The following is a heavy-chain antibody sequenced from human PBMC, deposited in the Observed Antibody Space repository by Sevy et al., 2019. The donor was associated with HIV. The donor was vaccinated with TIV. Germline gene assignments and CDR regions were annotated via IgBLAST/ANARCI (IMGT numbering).Heavy chain of an antibody. CDR2: IRSKGYDGTT. J-gene: IGHJ4*02. CDR3: AKGGRSYGDSYFDH. CDR1: GFTFGDFA. D-gene: IGHD5-18*01. V-gene: IGHV3-49*03. Sequence: GGSLRLSCTTSGFTFGDFALSWFRQAPGKGLEWVGFIRSKGYDGTTEYAASVKGRFTISRDDSKSIAYLQMNSLKTEDTAVYYCAKGGRSYGDSYFDHWGQGTLVTVSS.